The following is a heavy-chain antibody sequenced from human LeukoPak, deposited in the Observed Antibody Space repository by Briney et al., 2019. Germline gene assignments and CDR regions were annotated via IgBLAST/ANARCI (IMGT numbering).Heavy chain of an antibody. Sequence: GGSLRLSCSASGFTFSNYAMHWVRQAPGQGLEYVSAISSNGGSTYYADSVKGRFTISRDNSKNTLYLQMSSLRAEDTAVYYCVKDLLPGYSSGWSMNYWGQGTLVTVSS. J-gene: IGHJ4*02. V-gene: IGHV3-64D*06. CDR1: GFTFSNYA. CDR3: VKDLLPGYSSGWSMNY. D-gene: IGHD6-19*01. CDR2: ISSNGGST.